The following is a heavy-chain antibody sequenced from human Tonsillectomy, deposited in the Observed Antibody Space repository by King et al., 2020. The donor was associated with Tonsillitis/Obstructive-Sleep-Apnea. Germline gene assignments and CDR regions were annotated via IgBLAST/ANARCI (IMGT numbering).Heavy chain of an antibody. Sequence: VQLVESGGGLVQPGGALRLSCAASGYTFSAFAMTWVRQAPGKGLEWVSSISGPGGSTYYADSVRGRFTISRDNSKSTLYLQMNSPRADDTATYYCAKDQFPVPITISAEGSWGQGTLVTVSS. CDR1: GYTFSAFA. CDR2: ISGPGGST. CDR3: AKDQFPVPITISAEGS. V-gene: IGHV3-23*04. D-gene: IGHD3-3*01. J-gene: IGHJ5*02.